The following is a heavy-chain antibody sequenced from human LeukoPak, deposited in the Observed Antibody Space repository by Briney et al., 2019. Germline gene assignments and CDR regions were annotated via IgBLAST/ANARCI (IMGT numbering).Heavy chain of an antibody. D-gene: IGHD2-15*01. CDR2: IYYSGST. J-gene: IGHJ5*02. CDR3: ARGYCSGGSCYKNWFDP. V-gene: IGHV4-59*08. Sequence: SETLSLTCTVSGDSISSYYWSWIRQPPGKGLEWIGNIYYSGSTNYNPSLKSRVTISVDTSKNQFSLKLSSVTAADTAVYYCARGYCSGGSCYKNWFDPWGQGTLVTVSS. CDR1: GDSISSYY.